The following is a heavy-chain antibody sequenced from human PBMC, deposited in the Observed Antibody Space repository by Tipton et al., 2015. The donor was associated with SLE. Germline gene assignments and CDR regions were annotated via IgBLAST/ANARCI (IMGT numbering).Heavy chain of an antibody. CDR3: ARDSSHYYVSGSYSLLDV. CDR1: GGSVSPYY. D-gene: IGHD3-10*01. J-gene: IGHJ6*04. V-gene: IGHV4-4*07. Sequence: TLSLTCTVSGGSVSPYYWNWIRQPAGKGLEWIGRIYTSGSTNYNPSLKSRVTISVDTSKNQFSLKLSSVTAADTAVYYCARDSSHYYVSGSYSLLDVWGKGTTVTISS. CDR2: IYTSGST.